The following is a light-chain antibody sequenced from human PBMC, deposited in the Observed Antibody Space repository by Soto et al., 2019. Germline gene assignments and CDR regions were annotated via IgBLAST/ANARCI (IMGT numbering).Light chain of an antibody. Sequence: DIVMTQSPATLSVSPGDRATLSCRASRSVSGYLAWYQQKLGQAPRLLIYGASTRATGIPGRFSGSGSGTEFTLAISSLQSEDFAVYYCQQYNKWPQTFGQGTKVDIK. CDR2: GAS. J-gene: IGKJ1*01. V-gene: IGKV3-15*01. CDR3: QQYNKWPQT. CDR1: RSVSGY.